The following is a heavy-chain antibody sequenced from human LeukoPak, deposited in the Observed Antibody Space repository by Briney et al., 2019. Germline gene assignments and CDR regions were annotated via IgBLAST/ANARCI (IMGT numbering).Heavy chain of an antibody. CDR3: TRGPIHLWRYDSMDV. V-gene: IGHV3-49*04. CDR1: GFTFGDHA. J-gene: IGHJ6*02. CDR2: IRSKAYHGTT. Sequence: GRSLRLSCTASGFTFGDHAMSWVRQAPGKGLEWVGFIRSKAYHGTTEYAASVKGRFTISRDDSTSIAYLQMNSLETEDTAVYYCTRGPIHLWRYDSMDVWGQGTTVIVSS. D-gene: IGHD5-18*01.